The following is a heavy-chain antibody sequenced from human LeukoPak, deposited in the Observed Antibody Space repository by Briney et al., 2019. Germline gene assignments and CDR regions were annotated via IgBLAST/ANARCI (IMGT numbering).Heavy chain of an antibody. CDR1: GFTFSSYA. CDR2: ISYDGSNK. D-gene: IGHD2-2*01. Sequence: GRSLRLSCAASGFTFSSYAIHWVRRAPGKGLEWVAVISYDGSNKYYADSVKGRFTISRDNSKNTLYLQMNSLRAEDTAVYYCARDSCRGSSTSCWFDPWGQGTLVTVSS. V-gene: IGHV3-30-3*01. J-gene: IGHJ5*02. CDR3: ARDSCRGSSTSCWFDP.